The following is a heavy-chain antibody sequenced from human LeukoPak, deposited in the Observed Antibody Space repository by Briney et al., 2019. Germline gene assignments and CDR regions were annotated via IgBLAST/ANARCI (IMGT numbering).Heavy chain of an antibody. CDR3: ARHLRPHHLLTWFDP. CDR1: GGSISSSSYY. V-gene: IGHV4-39*01. J-gene: IGHJ5*02. CDR2: IYYSWST. D-gene: IGHD2-2*01. Sequence: SETLSLTCTVSGGSISSSSYYWGWIRQPPGKGLEWIGSIYYSWSTYYNPSLKSRVTISVDTSKKQFSRKLSSVTAADTAVYYCARHLRPHHLLTWFDPWGQGTLVTVSS.